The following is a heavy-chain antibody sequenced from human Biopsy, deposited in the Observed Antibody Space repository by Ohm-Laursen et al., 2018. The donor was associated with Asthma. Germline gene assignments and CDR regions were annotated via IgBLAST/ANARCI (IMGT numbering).Heavy chain of an antibody. V-gene: IGHV4-30-4*01. CDR1: GGSVYSYDHH. J-gene: IGHJ6*02. CDR2: IFYSGST. Sequence: TLSLTCSVFGGSVYSYDHHWSWIRQPPAKGLEWIGFIFYSGSTFYNPSLRSRITISVDTSKRQFSLSLRSVTVADTAVYFCARAQSYGDIYYGLDVWGQGTTVTVSS. D-gene: IGHD2-21*02. CDR3: ARAQSYGDIYYGLDV.